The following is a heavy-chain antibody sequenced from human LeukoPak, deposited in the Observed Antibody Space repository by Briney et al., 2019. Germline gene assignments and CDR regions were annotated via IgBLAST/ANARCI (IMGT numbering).Heavy chain of an antibody. CDR2: IYYSGST. J-gene: IGHJ2*01. Sequence: PSETLSLTCTVSGGSISSYYWSWIRQPPGKGLEWIGYIYYSGSTNYNPSLKSRVTISVDTSKNQFSLKLSSVAAADTAVYYCARAAGLWYFDLWGRGTLVTVSS. CDR3: ARAAGLWYFDL. CDR1: GGSISSYY. V-gene: IGHV4-59*01.